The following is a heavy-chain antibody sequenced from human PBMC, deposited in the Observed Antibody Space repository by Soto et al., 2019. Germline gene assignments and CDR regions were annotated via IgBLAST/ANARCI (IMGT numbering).Heavy chain of an antibody. V-gene: IGHV4-59*01. Sequence: QVQLQESGPGLVKPSETLSLTCTVSGGSISSYYWSWIRQPPGKGLEWIGYIYYSGSTNYNPSLKSRVTISVDTSKNQFSLKLSSVTAADTAVYYCARDLNVAVAGLTRPRYYYYGMDVWGQGTTVTVSS. CDR3: ARDLNVAVAGLTRPRYYYYGMDV. CDR2: IYYSGST. J-gene: IGHJ6*02. CDR1: GGSISSYY. D-gene: IGHD6-19*01.